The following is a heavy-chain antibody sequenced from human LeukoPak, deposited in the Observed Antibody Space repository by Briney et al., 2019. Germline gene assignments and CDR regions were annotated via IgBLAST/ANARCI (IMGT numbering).Heavy chain of an antibody. V-gene: IGHV3-74*01. CDR1: GFTFRSYW. D-gene: IGHD6-13*01. CDR2: INRDGGSI. J-gene: IGHJ4*02. Sequence: PGGSLRLSCAASGFTFRSYWMHWVRQAPGKGLVWVSRINRDGGSIDYADSVKGRVTISRDNAKNTLYLQMNGLTAEDTAVYYCARDGFFGSSWYTFDYWGQGTLVTVSS. CDR3: ARDGFFGSSWYTFDY.